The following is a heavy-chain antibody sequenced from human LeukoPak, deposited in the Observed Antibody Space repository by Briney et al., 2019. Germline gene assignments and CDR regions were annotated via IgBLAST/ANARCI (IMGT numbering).Heavy chain of an antibody. CDR1: GGSISSYY. CDR3: ARRVETYYENCFDP. CDR2: IYYGGST. V-gene: IGHV4-59*08. Sequence: SETLSLTCTVSGGSISSYYWSWIRQPPGRGLEWIGYIYYGGSTSYNPSLKSRVTISVDTSKNQFSLNLSSVTAADTAVYYRARRVETYYENCFDPWGQGTLVTVSS. J-gene: IGHJ5*02. D-gene: IGHD3-22*01.